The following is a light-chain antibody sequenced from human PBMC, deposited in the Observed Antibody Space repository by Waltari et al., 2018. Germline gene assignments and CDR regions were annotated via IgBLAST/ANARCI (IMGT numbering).Light chain of an antibody. V-gene: IGLV3-21*02. CDR3: QVWDDSSDQGV. Sequence: SYVVTQPPSVSVAPGQTARITCGGNKIGSKSVHWYQQRPGQDPVLVVYDNSDRPSGISERLSGSNFANTATLSINRVEAGDEADYYCQVWDDSSDQGVFGGGTKLTVL. J-gene: IGLJ2*01. CDR1: KIGSKS. CDR2: DNS.